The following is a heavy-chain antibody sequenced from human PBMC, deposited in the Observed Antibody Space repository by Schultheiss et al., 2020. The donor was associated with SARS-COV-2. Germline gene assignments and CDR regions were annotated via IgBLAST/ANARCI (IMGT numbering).Heavy chain of an antibody. CDR1: GYTFTSYG. D-gene: IGHD1-26*01. CDR2: INPSSGDT. J-gene: IGHJ5*02. Sequence: ASVKVSCKASGYTFTSYGISWVRQAPGQGLEWMGGINPSSGDTNEAQRFQGRVTMTRDTSISTAYMALNRLTSDDTAVYYCARDLQASVGYRPRDWFDPWGQGTLVTVSS. V-gene: IGHV1-2*02. CDR3: ARDLQASVGYRPRDWFDP.